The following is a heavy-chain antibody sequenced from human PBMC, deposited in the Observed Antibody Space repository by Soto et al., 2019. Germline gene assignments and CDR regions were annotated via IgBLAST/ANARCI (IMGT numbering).Heavy chain of an antibody. CDR3: ARHSGYDNYYYYYMDV. CDR2: IYYSGST. CDR1: GGSISSSSYY. Sequence: PSETLSLTCTVSGGSISSSSYYWGWIRQPPGKGLEWIGSIYYSGSTYYNPSLKSRVTISVDTSKNQFSLKLSSVTAADTAVYNCARHSGYDNYYYYYMDVWGKGTTVTVSS. J-gene: IGHJ6*03. D-gene: IGHD5-12*01. V-gene: IGHV4-39*01.